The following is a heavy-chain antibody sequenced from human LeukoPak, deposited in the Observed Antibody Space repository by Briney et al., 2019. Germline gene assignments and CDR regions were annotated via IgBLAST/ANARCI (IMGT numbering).Heavy chain of an antibody. Sequence: PSETLSLTCTVSGGSMSSYHWSWIRQPPGKGLEWIGYIFSSGSTNYNPSLKSRVTISVDTSKNQFSLKLSSVTAADTAVYYCGRHPSTVTTGFDYWGQGTLVTVSS. CDR2: IFSSGST. J-gene: IGHJ4*02. CDR1: GGSMSSYH. CDR3: GRHPSTVTTGFDY. D-gene: IGHD4-17*01. V-gene: IGHV4-59*08.